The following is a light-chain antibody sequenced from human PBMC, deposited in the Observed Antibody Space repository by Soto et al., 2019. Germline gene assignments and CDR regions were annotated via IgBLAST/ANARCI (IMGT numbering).Light chain of an antibody. CDR3: SSYGGTSTLVV. CDR2: EVN. V-gene: IGLV2-8*01. J-gene: IGLJ2*01. Sequence: QSVLTQPPSASGSPGQSVTISCTGTSSDVGGYNYVSWYQQHPGKAPKLMIYEVNKRPSGVPDRFSGSKSGNTASLTVTGLQAEDEADYYCSSYGGTSTLVVFGGGTKLTVL. CDR1: SSDVGGYNY.